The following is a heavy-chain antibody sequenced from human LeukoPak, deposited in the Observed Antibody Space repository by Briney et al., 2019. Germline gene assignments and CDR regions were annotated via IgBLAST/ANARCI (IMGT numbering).Heavy chain of an antibody. Sequence: GGSLRLSCAASGFTFSSYGMHWVRQAPGKGLEWVAVISYDGSNKHYADSVKGRFTISRDNSKNTLYLQMNSLRAEDTAVYYCAKAVVGYCGGGSCYSSWFDPWGQGTLVTVSS. CDR1: GFTFSSYG. CDR2: ISYDGSNK. V-gene: IGHV3-30*18. J-gene: IGHJ5*02. CDR3: AKAVVGYCGGGSCYSSWFDP. D-gene: IGHD2-15*01.